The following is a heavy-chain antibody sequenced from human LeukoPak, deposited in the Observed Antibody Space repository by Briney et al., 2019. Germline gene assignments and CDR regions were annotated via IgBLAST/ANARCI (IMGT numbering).Heavy chain of an antibody. Sequence: GASVKVSCKVSGYTLTELSMHWVRQAPGKGLEWMGGFDPEDGETIYAQKFQGRVTMTEDTSTDTAYMELSSLRSEDTAVYYCATVWDDSSPRGPLGEICAFDIWGQGTMVTVSS. J-gene: IGHJ3*02. V-gene: IGHV1-24*01. CDR2: FDPEDGET. D-gene: IGHD3-22*01. CDR1: GYTLTELS. CDR3: ATVWDDSSPRGPLGEICAFDI.